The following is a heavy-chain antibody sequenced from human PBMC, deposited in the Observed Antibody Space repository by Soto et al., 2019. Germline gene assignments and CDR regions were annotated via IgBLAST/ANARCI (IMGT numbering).Heavy chain of an antibody. Sequence: GESLKISCQGSGYSFSSYWIGWVRQMSGKGLEWMGIIYPGDSDTRYSPSFQGQVTISVDKSSDTAYLQWTSLKASDSAMYYCARYTSSGWPEYYYFAMDVWGQGTTVTVSS. J-gene: IGHJ6*02. V-gene: IGHV5-51*01. D-gene: IGHD6-19*01. CDR3: ARYTSSGWPEYYYFAMDV. CDR2: IYPGDSDT. CDR1: GYSFSSYW.